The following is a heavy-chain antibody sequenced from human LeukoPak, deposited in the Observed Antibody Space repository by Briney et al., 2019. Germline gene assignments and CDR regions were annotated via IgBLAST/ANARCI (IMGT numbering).Heavy chain of an antibody. CDR1: GGSISSYY. CDR3: ARGPMFNMVRGVIRAFDI. D-gene: IGHD3-10*01. Sequence: SETLSLTCTVSGGSISSYYWSWIRQPAGKGLEWIGRIYTSGSTNYNPSLKSRVTISVDTSKNQFSLKLSSVTAADTAVYYCARGPMFNMVRGVIRAFDIWGQGTMVTVSS. J-gene: IGHJ3*02. CDR2: IYTSGST. V-gene: IGHV4-4*07.